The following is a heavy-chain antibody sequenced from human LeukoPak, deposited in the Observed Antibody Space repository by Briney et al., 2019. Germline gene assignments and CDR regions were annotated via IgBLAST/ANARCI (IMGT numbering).Heavy chain of an antibody. V-gene: IGHV7-4-1*02. CDR2: INTNTGNP. D-gene: IGHD5-24*01. Sequence: GASVKVSCKASGYTLTNSAMNWVRQAPGQGLEWMGWINTNTGNPTYAQGLTGRFVFSLDTSVSTAYLQISSLKAEDTAVYYCAREVYNFPNPFDIWGQGTMVTVSS. J-gene: IGHJ3*02. CDR1: GYTLTNSA. CDR3: AREVYNFPNPFDI.